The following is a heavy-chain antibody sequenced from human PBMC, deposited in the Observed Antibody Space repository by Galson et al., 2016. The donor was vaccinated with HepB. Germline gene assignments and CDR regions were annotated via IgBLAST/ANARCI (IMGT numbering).Heavy chain of an antibody. V-gene: IGHV3-21*01. CDR3: ATSDGSGTYSYYYHYYYMDV. J-gene: IGHJ6*03. Sequence: SLRLSCAASGFTFSNFNMHWVRQAPGKGLEWVSSISSNSLYIYYADSVKGRFTISRDNAKNSLYLQLNSLRTEDTAVYYFATSDGSGTYSYYYHYYYMDVWGKGTTVTVSS. CDR2: ISSNSLYI. CDR1: GFTFSNFN. D-gene: IGHD3-10*01.